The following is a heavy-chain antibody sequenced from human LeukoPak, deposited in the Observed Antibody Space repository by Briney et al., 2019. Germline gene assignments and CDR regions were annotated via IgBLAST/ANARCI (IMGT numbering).Heavy chain of an antibody. J-gene: IGHJ4*02. Sequence: PSGTLSLTCAVSGGSISSSNWWSWVRQPPGKGLEWIGEIYHSGSTNYNPSLKSRVTISVDKSKNQFSLKLSSVTAADTAVYYCARGAYYDFWSARGYFDYWGQGTLVTVSS. CDR1: GGSISSSNW. V-gene: IGHV4-4*02. D-gene: IGHD3-3*01. CDR2: IYHSGST. CDR3: ARGAYYDFWSARGYFDY.